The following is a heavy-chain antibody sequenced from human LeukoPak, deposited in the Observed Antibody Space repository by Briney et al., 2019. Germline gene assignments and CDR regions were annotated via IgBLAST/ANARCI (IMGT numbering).Heavy chain of an antibody. CDR3: ARGRIMAY. D-gene: IGHD3-16*01. V-gene: IGHV3-48*03. Sequence: GGSLRLSCAASGFTFSSYEMTWVRQAPGKGLEWVSYISSSSNAIYYADSVKGRFTISRDNAKNSLYLQMNSLRAEDTAVYYCARGRIMAYWGQGTLVTVSS. CDR1: GFTFSSYE. J-gene: IGHJ4*02. CDR2: ISSSSNAI.